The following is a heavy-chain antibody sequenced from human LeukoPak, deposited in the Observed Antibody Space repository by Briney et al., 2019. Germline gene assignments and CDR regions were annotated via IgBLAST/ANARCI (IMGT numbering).Heavy chain of an antibody. CDR3: AGSSSWYDKEPFDY. CDR2: INPNSGGT. D-gene: IGHD6-13*01. V-gene: IGHV1-2*02. CDR1: GYTFTGYY. Sequence: GASVKVSCKASGYTFTGYYMHWVRQAPGQGLEWMGWINPNSGGTNYAQKFQGRVTMTRDTSISTAYMELSRLRSDDTAVYYCAGSSSWYDKEPFDYWGQGTLVTVSS. J-gene: IGHJ4*02.